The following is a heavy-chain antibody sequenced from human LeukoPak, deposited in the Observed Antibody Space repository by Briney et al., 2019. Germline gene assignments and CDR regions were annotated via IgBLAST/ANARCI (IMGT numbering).Heavy chain of an antibody. CDR1: GFTFSSYS. Sequence: AGGSLRLSCAASGFTFSSYSMNWVRQAPGKGLEWVSSISSSSSYIYYADSVKGRFTISRDNAKNSLYLQMNSLRAEDTAVYYCATDPSSSSNYWGQGTLVTVSS. D-gene: IGHD6-6*01. CDR2: ISSSSSYI. V-gene: IGHV3-21*01. CDR3: ATDPSSSSNY. J-gene: IGHJ4*02.